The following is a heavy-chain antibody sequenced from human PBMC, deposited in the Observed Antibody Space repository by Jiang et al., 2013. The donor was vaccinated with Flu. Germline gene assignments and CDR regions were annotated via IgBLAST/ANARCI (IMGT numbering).Heavy chain of an antibody. D-gene: IGHD3-16*01. CDR1: GGSISSYY. J-gene: IGHJ5*02. V-gene: IGHV4-59*01. Sequence: GPGLVKPSETLSLTCTVSGGSISSYYWSWIRQPPGKGLEWIGYIYHSGSTNYNPSLKSRVTISIDASKKQFSLKLRSVTAADTAVYYCASGGHDHPNWFDPWGQGTLVTVSS. CDR3: ASGGHDHPNWFDP. CDR2: IYHSGST.